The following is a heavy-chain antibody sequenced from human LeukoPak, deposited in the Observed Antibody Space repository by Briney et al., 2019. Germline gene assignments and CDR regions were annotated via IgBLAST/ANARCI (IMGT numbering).Heavy chain of an antibody. J-gene: IGHJ6*04. CDR3: AELGITMIGGV. Sequence: GGSLRLSCAASGFTFSSYWMPWVRQAPGKGLVWVSHINRDGSSTTYADSVKGRFTISRDNAKNTLYLQMNSLRAEDTAVYYCAELGITMIGGVWGKGTTVTISS. CDR1: GFTFSSYW. V-gene: IGHV3-74*01. CDR2: INRDGSST. D-gene: IGHD3-10*02.